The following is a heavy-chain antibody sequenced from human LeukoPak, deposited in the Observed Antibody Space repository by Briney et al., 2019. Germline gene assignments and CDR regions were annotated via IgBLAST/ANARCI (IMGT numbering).Heavy chain of an antibody. V-gene: IGHV3-74*01. CDR1: GFTFSSYW. D-gene: IGHD3-9*01. Sequence: GGSLRLSCAVSGFTFSSYWMHWVRQAPGKGLVWVSRIKTDGSSTSYADSVKGRFTISRDNAKNTLYLQMNSLRAEDTAVYYCARDFESDAFDIWGQGTMVTVSS. J-gene: IGHJ3*02. CDR2: IKTDGSST. CDR3: ARDFESDAFDI.